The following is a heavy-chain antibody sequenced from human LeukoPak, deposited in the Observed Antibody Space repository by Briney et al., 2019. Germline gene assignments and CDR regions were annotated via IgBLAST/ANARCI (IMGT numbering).Heavy chain of an antibody. Sequence: GGSLRLSCAASGFTFSNYAMHWVRQAPGKGLEWVAVISYDGSNKNYGDSVKGRFTISRDNSKKTLYLQMNSLRAEDTAVYYCAKDGSGWYPGDYFDYWGQGTLVTVSS. CDR1: GFTFSNYA. CDR2: ISYDGSNK. D-gene: IGHD6-19*01. J-gene: IGHJ4*02. CDR3: AKDGSGWYPGDYFDY. V-gene: IGHV3-30*04.